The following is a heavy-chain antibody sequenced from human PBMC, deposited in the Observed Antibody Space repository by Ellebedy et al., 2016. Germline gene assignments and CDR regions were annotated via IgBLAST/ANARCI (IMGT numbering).Heavy chain of an antibody. J-gene: IGHJ4*02. Sequence: GGSLRLSCEASGFNFIRAWMGWVRQAPGKGLEWVATILKDGSNQYYADSVKGRFTIYRDKSKNTLYLQMNNLRVEDTAVYYCARDWFENFGSIVLVTSPDYWGQGTLVTVSS. CDR2: ILKDGSNQ. D-gene: IGHD2-21*02. V-gene: IGHV3-30*03. CDR3: ARDWFENFGSIVLVTSPDY. CDR1: GFNFIRAW.